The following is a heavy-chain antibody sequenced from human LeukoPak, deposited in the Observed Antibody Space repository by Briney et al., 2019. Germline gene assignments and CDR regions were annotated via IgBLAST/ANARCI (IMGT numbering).Heavy chain of an antibody. V-gene: IGHV3-7*01. J-gene: IGHJ4*02. Sequence: PGGSLRLSCAASGLTFSSCWMSWGRQPPGKGLEWVANIKHDGSEKYYVDAVKGRFTISRDNTKNSLDLQIISLRAEDTAVYYCARVGTAEGTLEDYWGQGPLVTVSS. CDR1: GLTFSSCW. D-gene: IGHD6-13*01. CDR3: ARVGTAEGTLEDY. CDR2: IKHDGSEK.